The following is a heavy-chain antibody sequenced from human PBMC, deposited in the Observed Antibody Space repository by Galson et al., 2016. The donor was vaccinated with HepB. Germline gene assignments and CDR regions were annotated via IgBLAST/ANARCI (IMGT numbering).Heavy chain of an antibody. CDR1: GFSFSSHA. V-gene: IGHV3-23*01. J-gene: IGHJ4*02. Sequence: SLRLSCAASGFSFSSHAMTWVRQAPGKGLEWVSAISNSGQNTYYADSVKGRFTISRDNSKYTLYLQMNSLRADDTAVYYCANEKRPNDHWGQGTLVTVSS. CDR2: ISNSGQNT. CDR3: ANEKRPNDH.